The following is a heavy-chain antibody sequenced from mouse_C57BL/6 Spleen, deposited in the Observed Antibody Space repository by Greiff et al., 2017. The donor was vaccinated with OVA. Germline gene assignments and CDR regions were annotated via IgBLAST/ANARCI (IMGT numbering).Heavy chain of an antibody. J-gene: IGHJ2*01. D-gene: IGHD2-3*01. V-gene: IGHV3-6*01. CDR3: AREGGYDGYYGY. Sequence: DVKLQESGPGLVKPSQSLSLTCSVTGYSITSGYYWNWIRQFPGNKLEWMGYISYDGSNNYNPSLKNRISITRDTSKNQFFLKLNSVTTEDTATYYCAREGGYDGYYGYWGQGTTLTVSS. CDR2: ISYDGSN. CDR1: GYSITSGYY.